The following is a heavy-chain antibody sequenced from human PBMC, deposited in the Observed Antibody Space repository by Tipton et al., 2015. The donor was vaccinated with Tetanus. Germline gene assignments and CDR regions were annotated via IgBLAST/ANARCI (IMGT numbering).Heavy chain of an antibody. CDR3: ARRGGGSTFDH. CDR2: IYYTGNT. Sequence: TLSLTCTVSGASISSNTYYWSWIRQHPGKGLEWLGYIYYTGNTYYNPSLKSRLTISLDTSKNHFSLRLTSLSAADTAVYFCARRGGGSTFDHWGQGTLVTVSS. CDR1: GASISSNTYY. D-gene: IGHD1-26*01. V-gene: IGHV4-31*03. J-gene: IGHJ4*02.